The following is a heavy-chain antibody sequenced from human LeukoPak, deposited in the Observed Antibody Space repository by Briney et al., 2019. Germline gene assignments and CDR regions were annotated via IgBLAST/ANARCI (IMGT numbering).Heavy chain of an antibody. CDR2: ISSGGNTV. Sequence: PGGSLRLSCAASGFTFSGYYMSWIRQAPGKGLECIAYISSGGNTVSYADSVKGRFTISRDNGKNSLYLQMNSLRAEDTAVYYCARERGIGLERLYYYYYMDVWGKGTTVTVSS. D-gene: IGHD1-1*01. V-gene: IGHV3-11*04. CDR3: ARERGIGLERLYYYYYMDV. CDR1: GFTFSGYY. J-gene: IGHJ6*03.